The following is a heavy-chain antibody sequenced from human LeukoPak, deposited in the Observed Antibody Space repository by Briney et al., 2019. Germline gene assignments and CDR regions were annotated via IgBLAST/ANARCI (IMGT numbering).Heavy chain of an antibody. V-gene: IGHV1-2*02. J-gene: IGHJ4*02. CDR3: ARGGSWYEVGY. CDR1: GYTFTGYY. Sequence: GASVKVSCKASGYTFTGYYMHWVRQAPGQGLEWMGWINPNNGGTNYAQKFQGRVTMTRDTSISTAYMELSRLRSDDTAVYYCARGGSWYEVGYWGQGTLVTVSS. CDR2: INPNNGGT. D-gene: IGHD6-13*01.